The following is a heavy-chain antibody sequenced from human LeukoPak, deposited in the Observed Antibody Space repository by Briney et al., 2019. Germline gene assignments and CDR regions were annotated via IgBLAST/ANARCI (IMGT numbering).Heavy chain of an antibody. V-gene: IGHV4-59*01. CDR3: AISPGRIAAAGNR. J-gene: IGHJ5*02. D-gene: IGHD6-13*01. CDR1: GGSISSYY. Sequence: PSETLSITCTVSGGSISSYYWSWIRQPPGKGLEWIGYIYYSGSTNYNPSLKSRVTISVDTSKNQFSLKLSSVTAADTAVYYCAISPGRIAAAGNRWGQGTLVTVSS. CDR2: IYYSGST.